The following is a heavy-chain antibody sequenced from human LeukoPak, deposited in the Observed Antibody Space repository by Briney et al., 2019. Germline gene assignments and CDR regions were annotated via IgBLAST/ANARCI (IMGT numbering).Heavy chain of an antibody. Sequence: GGSLRLSCAASGFTFSDYYMSWIRQAPGKGLEWLSYISRSGSTIYYADSVKGRFTISRDNAKNSLYLQMNSLRAEDTAVYYCARRGAPYFYYYMGVWGKGTTVTVSS. CDR3: ARRGAPYFYYYMGV. D-gene: IGHD1-26*01. CDR2: ISRSGSTI. CDR1: GFTFSDYY. V-gene: IGHV3-11*04. J-gene: IGHJ6*03.